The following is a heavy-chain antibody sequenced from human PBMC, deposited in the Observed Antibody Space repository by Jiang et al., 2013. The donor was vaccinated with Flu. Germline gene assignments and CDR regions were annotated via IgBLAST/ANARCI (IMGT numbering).Heavy chain of an antibody. D-gene: IGHD3-22*01. CDR1: GGTFSSYA. CDR2: IIPILGIA. V-gene: IGHV1-69*04. J-gene: IGHJ4*02. Sequence: GAEVKKPGSSVKVSCKASGGTFSSYAISWVRQAPGQGLEWMGRIIPILGIANYAQKFQGRVTITADKSTSTAYMELSSLGSEDTAVYYCASKSYYDSSGYLLDDFDYWGQGTLVTVSS. CDR3: ASKSYYDSSGYLLDDFDY.